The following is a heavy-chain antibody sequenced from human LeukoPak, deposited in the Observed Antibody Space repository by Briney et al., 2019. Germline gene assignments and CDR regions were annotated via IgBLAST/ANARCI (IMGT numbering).Heavy chain of an antibody. J-gene: IGHJ5*02. CDR2: INHSGST. CDR3: ARGTTYGFDP. Sequence: SETLSLTCAVSGGSIRSSSYYWAWIRQPPGKGLEWIGEINHSGSTNYNPSLKSRVTISVDTSKNQFSLKLSSVTAADTAVYYCARGTTYGFDPWGQGTLVTVSS. V-gene: IGHV4-39*07. CDR1: GGSIRSSSYY. D-gene: IGHD1-14*01.